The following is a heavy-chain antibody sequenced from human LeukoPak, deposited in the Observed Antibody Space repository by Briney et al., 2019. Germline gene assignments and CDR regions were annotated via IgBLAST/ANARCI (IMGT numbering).Heavy chain of an antibody. CDR3: AKLLRGTVVPYYDY. D-gene: IGHD3-10*01. Sequence: GGSLRLSCAASEFTFSNYWMSWVRQAPGKGLERVAHTNQDGSKNYYVDSVKGRFTISRDNAKNSLYLQMNSLRVEDTAVYYCAKLLRGTVVPYYDYWGQGTLVTVSS. J-gene: IGHJ4*02. V-gene: IGHV3-7*03. CDR2: TNQDGSKN. CDR1: EFTFSNYW.